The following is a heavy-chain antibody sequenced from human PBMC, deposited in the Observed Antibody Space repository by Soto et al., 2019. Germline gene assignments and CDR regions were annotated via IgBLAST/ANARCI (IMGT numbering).Heavy chain of an antibody. CDR1: GGTFSSYA. CDR2: IIPIFGTA. D-gene: IGHD5-12*01. Sequence: SVKVSCKASGGTFSSYAIGWVRQAPGQGLEWMGGIIPIFGTANYAQKFQGRVTITADESTSTAYMELSSLRSGDTAVYYCARVDRDGYDYCGQRTLVTVSS. J-gene: IGHJ4*02. CDR3: ARVDRDGYDY. V-gene: IGHV1-69*13.